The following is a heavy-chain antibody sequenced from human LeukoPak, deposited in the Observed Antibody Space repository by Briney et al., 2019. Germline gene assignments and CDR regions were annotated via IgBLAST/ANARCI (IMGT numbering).Heavy chain of an antibody. CDR3: ARGDFWSGEVPYYFDY. CDR2: INPNSGGT. D-gene: IGHD3-3*01. J-gene: IGHJ4*02. CDR1: GGTFSSYA. Sequence: GASVKVSCKASGGTFSSYAISWVRQAPGQGLEWMGWINPNSGGTNYAQKFQGRVTMTRDTSISTAYMELSRLRSDDTAVYYCARGDFWSGEVPYYFDYWGQGTLVTVSS. V-gene: IGHV1-2*02.